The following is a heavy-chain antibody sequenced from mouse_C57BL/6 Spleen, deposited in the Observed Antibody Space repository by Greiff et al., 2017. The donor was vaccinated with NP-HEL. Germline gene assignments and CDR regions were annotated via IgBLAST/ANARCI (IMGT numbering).Heavy chain of an antibody. CDR1: GYSITSGYY. CDR3: AREGYYGSSSYWYFDV. Sequence: ESGPGLVKPSQSLSLTCSVTGYSITSGYYWNWIRQFPGNKLEWMGYISYDGSNNYNPSLKNRISITRDTSKNQFFLKLNSVTTEDTATYYCAREGYYGSSSYWYFDVWGTGTTVTVSS. D-gene: IGHD1-1*01. V-gene: IGHV3-6*01. J-gene: IGHJ1*03. CDR2: ISYDGSN.